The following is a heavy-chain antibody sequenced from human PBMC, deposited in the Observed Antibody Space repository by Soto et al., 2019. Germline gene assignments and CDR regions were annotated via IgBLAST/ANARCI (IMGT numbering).Heavy chain of an antibody. CDR2: IHHSGST. CDR1: GGSFDGYY. Sequence: SETLSLTCAHYGGSFDGYYWSGIRQSPGKGLEWIGEIHHSGSTKYNPSLKSRVSLSVDTSTKQFSLKMTSMTAADRGVYYCARGVDSWSGYLFWGQGTPVTVPQ. V-gene: IGHV4-34*01. CDR3: ARGVDSWSGYLF. J-gene: IGHJ4*02. D-gene: IGHD3-3*01.